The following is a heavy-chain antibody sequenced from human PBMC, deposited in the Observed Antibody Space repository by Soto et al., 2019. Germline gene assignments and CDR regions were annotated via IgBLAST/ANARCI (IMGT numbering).Heavy chain of an antibody. Sequence: SVQVSCKASGFNLISSAGQWVRQPRVQSPEWIGWIVVSRGNTKHAQKCQERVTITKDMSTSTAYKDMRNLSYADTALYYCAAESSGSYFNVLNFWGQGTLVTVSS. J-gene: IGHJ4*02. CDR1: GFNLISSA. CDR2: IVVSRGNT. D-gene: IGHD1-26*01. V-gene: IGHV1-58*01. CDR3: AAESSGSYFNVLNF.